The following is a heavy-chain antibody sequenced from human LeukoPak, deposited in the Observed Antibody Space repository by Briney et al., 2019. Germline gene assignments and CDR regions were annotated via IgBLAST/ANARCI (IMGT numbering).Heavy chain of an antibody. CDR2: ISGSGGST. CDR1: GFTFSNYD. V-gene: IGHV3-23*01. Sequence: PGGSLRLSCAASGFTFSNYDMSWVRQAPGEGLEWVSGISGSGGSTYHADSVKGRFTISRDNSKNTLYLQMNSLRAEATAVYYCAKELDSSGYFDYWGQGTLVTVSS. J-gene: IGHJ4*02. D-gene: IGHD3-22*01. CDR3: AKELDSSGYFDY.